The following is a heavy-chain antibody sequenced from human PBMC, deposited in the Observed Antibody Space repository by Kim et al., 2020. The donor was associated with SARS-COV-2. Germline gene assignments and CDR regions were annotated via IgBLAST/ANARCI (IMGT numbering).Heavy chain of an antibody. CDR2: IYHSGST. Sequence: SETLSLTCAVSGGSISSSNWWSWVRQPPGKGLEWIGEIYHSGSTNYNPSLKSRVTISVDKSKNQFSLKLSSVTAADTAVYYCARAFPRIAAAALGYWGQGTLVTVSS. D-gene: IGHD6-13*01. CDR1: GGSISSSNW. J-gene: IGHJ4*02. V-gene: IGHV4-4*02. CDR3: ARAFPRIAAAALGY.